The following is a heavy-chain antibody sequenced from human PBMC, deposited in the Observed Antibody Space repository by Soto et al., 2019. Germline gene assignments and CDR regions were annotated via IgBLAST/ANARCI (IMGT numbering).Heavy chain of an antibody. J-gene: IGHJ6*02. Sequence: GGSLRLSCAASGLTFSSYGMHLVRQAPGKGLEWVAVISYDGSNKYYADSVKGRFTISRDNSKNTLYLQMNSLRAEDTAVYYCAKDQAGLGYYYYGMDVWGQGTTVTVSS. CDR1: GLTFSSYG. V-gene: IGHV3-30*18. D-gene: IGHD3-10*01. CDR3: AKDQAGLGYYYYGMDV. CDR2: ISYDGSNK.